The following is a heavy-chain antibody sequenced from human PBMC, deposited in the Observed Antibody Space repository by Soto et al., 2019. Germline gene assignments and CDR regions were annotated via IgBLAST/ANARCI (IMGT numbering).Heavy chain of an antibody. CDR2: ISSSSSYT. D-gene: IGHD1-26*01. CDR1: GFTFSDYY. J-gene: IGHJ4*02. V-gene: IGHV3-11*06. Sequence: GGSLRLSCAASGFTFSDYYMSWIRQAPGKGLEWVSYISSSSSYTNYADSVKGRFTISRDNSKNTLSLLMNSLRAEDTAVYFCAKVEYSGSYFDYWGQGTLVTVSS. CDR3: AKVEYSGSYFDY.